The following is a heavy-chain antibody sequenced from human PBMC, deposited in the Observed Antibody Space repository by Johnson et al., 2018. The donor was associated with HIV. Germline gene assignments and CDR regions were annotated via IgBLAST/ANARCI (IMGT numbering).Heavy chain of an antibody. Sequence: QVQLVESGGGVVQPGMSLRLSCAASGFTFSSYAMHWVRQAPGKGLEWVAVISYDGSNKYYADSVKGRFTISRDNAKTSLYLQMNSLRAEDMALYFCVRVGKFCGGDCYSGVDGFDIWGQGTMVTVSA. CDR1: GFTFSSYA. CDR3: VRVGKFCGGDCYSGVDGFDI. V-gene: IGHV3-30-3*01. CDR2: ISYDGSNK. J-gene: IGHJ3*02. D-gene: IGHD2-21*02.